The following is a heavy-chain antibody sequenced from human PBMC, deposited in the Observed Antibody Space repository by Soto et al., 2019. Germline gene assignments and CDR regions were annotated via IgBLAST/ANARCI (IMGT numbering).Heavy chain of an antibody. D-gene: IGHD3-22*01. Sequence: QVQLVQSGAEVKKPGASVKVSCKASGYTFTSYAMHWVRQAPGQRLEWMGWINAGNGNTKYSQKFQGRVTITRDTSASTAYMELSSLRSEDTAVYYCARVTPEDTMIVVEPVDAFDIWGQGTMVTVSS. J-gene: IGHJ3*02. CDR1: GYTFTSYA. CDR2: INAGNGNT. V-gene: IGHV1-3*01. CDR3: ARVTPEDTMIVVEPVDAFDI.